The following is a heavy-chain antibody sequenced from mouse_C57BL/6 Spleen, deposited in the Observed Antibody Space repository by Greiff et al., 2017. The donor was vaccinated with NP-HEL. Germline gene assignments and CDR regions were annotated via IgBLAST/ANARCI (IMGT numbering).Heavy chain of an antibody. V-gene: IGHV5-9-1*02. J-gene: IGHJ3*01. CDR3: TREGKLPWFAY. CDR1: GFTFSSYA. CDR2: ISSGGDYI. Sequence: EVQLVESGEGLVKPGGSLKLSCAASGFTFSSYAMSWVRQTPEKRLEWVAYISSGGDYIYYADTVKGRFTISRDTARNTLYLQMSSLKSEDTAMYYCTREGKLPWFAYWGQGTLVTVSA.